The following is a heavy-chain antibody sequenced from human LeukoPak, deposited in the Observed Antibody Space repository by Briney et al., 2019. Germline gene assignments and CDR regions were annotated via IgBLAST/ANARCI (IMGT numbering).Heavy chain of an antibody. D-gene: IGHD1-26*01. CDR1: GGTFSSYA. CDR3: ARNSGSYLYYFDY. CDR2: IIPIFGTA. V-gene: IGHV1-69*05. J-gene: IGHJ4*02. Sequence: GASVKVSCKASGGTFSSYAISWVRQAPGQGLEWMGGIIPIFGTANYAQKFPGRVTITTDESTSTAYMELSSLRSEDTAVYYCARNSGSYLYYFDYWGQGTLVTVSS.